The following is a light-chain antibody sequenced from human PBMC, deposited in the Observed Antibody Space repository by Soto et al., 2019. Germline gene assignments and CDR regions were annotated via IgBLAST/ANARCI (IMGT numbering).Light chain of an antibody. J-gene: IGLJ3*02. CDR1: SSDVGGYNY. V-gene: IGLV2-8*01. CDR3: SSYAGSNILV. Sequence: QSALTQPPSASGSPGQSVTISCTGTSSDVGGYNYVSWYQQHPGKVPKLMIYEVTKRPSGVPDRFSGSMSGNTASLTVSGLQAEDEADYYCSSYAGSNILVFGGGTKVTVL. CDR2: EVT.